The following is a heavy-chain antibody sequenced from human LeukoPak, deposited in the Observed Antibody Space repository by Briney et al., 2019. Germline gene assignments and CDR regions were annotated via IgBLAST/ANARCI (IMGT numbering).Heavy chain of an antibody. V-gene: IGHV3-23*01. D-gene: IGHD4-17*01. CDR2: ICGSGADT. CDR3: ARFRGGPTTVTQD. J-gene: IGHJ4*02. Sequence: GGSLRLSCVASGFTFRNYAMAWVRQVPGTGLEWVSTICGSGADTYYADSVKGHFTISRDNSKNTVYLQMSSLRAEDTAVYYCARFRGGPTTVTQDWGQGTLVTVSP. CDR1: GFTFRNYA.